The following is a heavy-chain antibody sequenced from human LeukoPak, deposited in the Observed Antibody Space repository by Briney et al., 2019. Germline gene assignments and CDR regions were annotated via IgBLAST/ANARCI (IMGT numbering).Heavy chain of an antibody. Sequence: GGSLRLSCAASGFTFSSYAMSWVRQAPGKGLEWVSAISGSGGSTYYADPVKGRFTISRGNSKNTLYLQMNSLRAEDTAVYYCAKSEKYTYYDFWSGSAFDIWGQGTMVTVSS. D-gene: IGHD3-3*01. CDR2: ISGSGGST. CDR3: AKSEKYTYYDFWSGSAFDI. V-gene: IGHV3-23*01. CDR1: GFTFSSYA. J-gene: IGHJ3*02.